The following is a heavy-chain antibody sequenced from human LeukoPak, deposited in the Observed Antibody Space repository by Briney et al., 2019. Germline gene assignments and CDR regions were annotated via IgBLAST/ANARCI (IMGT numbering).Heavy chain of an antibody. CDR3: AKDALGGSGSYSWGTFDY. V-gene: IGHV3-23*01. CDR2: ISGRGSTA. Sequence: GGSLRLSCAASGFSFSSYALSWVRRAPGKGLEWVSGISGRGSTAVYTDPVRRRFPVSRDNSKNTLYLQMNSLRDEDTAVYYCAKDALGGSGSYSWGTFDYWGQGTLVTVSS. J-gene: IGHJ4*02. CDR1: GFSFSSYA. D-gene: IGHD3-10*01.